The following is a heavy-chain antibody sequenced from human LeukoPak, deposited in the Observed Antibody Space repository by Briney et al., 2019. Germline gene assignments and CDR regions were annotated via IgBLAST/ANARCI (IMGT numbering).Heavy chain of an antibody. Sequence: GGSLRLSCAASGFTFSSYWMHWVRQAPGKGLVWVSRINSDGSSTSYADSVRGRFTISRDNSKNTLYLQMNSLRAEDTAVYYCAKLWAYYMDVWGKGTTVTVSS. CDR1: GFTFSSYW. J-gene: IGHJ6*03. V-gene: IGHV3-74*01. CDR2: INSDGSST. D-gene: IGHD3-16*01. CDR3: AKLWAYYMDV.